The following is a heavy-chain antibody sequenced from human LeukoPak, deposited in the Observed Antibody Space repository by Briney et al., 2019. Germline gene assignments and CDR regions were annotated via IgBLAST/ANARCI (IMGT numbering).Heavy chain of an antibody. D-gene: IGHD3-22*01. J-gene: IGHJ4*02. CDR3: ARGVVVITPHFDY. V-gene: IGHV1-2*02. CDR2: INPNSGGT. Sequence: ASVKVSCKASGYTFTGYYIHWVRQAPGQGLEWMGWINPNSGGTNYAQKFQGRVTMTRDTSISTAYTELSRLESDDTAVYFCARGVVVITPHFDYWGQGTLVTVSS. CDR1: GYTFTGYY.